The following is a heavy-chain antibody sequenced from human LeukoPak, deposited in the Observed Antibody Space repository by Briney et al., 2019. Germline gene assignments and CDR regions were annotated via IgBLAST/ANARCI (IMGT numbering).Heavy chain of an antibody. CDR3: ARAGRQWLAPGGAFDI. V-gene: IGHV1-2*04. Sequence: ASVKVSCKASGYTFTGYYMHWVRQAPGQGLEWMGWINPDSGGTNYAQKFQGWVTMTRDTSISTAYMELSRLRSDDTAVYYCARAGRQWLAPGGAFDIWGQGTMVTVSS. D-gene: IGHD6-19*01. CDR2: INPDSGGT. CDR1: GYTFTGYY. J-gene: IGHJ3*02.